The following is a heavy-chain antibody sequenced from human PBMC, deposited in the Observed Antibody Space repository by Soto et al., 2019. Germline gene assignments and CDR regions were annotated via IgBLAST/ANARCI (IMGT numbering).Heavy chain of an antibody. J-gene: IGHJ3*02. CDR3: GRSYDCSGQPFDAFDI. V-gene: IGHV1-18*01. CDR1: GYTFTSYG. D-gene: IGHD3-22*01. CDR2: ISAYNGNT. Sequence: QVQLVQSGAEVKKPGASVKVSCKASGYTFTSYGISWVRQAPGQGLEWMGWISAYNGNTNYAQKPQGRVTMTTDATRSTAYKDLRSLRSDNTPVYYCGRSYDCSGQPFDAFDIWGQGTMVTVSS.